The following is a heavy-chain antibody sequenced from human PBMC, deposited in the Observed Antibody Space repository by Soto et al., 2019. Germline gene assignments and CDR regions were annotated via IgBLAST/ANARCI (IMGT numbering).Heavy chain of an antibody. CDR2: IYSSGST. V-gene: IGHV4-61*05. CDR1: GGSISSSSYY. D-gene: IGHD2-15*01. J-gene: IGHJ6*02. CDR3: AKFVRSCGGTTCYTRADV. Sequence: SETLSLTCTVSGGSISSSSYYWGWIRQPPGKGLEWIGFIYSSGSTNYNPSLKSRVTMSVDTSKNQFSLRLRSVIVADTAVYHCAKFVRSCGGTTCYTRADVWGQGTTVTVSS.